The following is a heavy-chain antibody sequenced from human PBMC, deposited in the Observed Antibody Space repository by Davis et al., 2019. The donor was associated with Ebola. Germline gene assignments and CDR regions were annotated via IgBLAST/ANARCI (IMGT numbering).Heavy chain of an antibody. D-gene: IGHD5-18*01. CDR2: IYDSGIT. CDR1: GDSIRYFY. Sequence: SETLSLTCSASGDSIRYFYWSWIRQPPGKGLEWIGYIYDSGITNYNPSLKSRVTISVDTSKNQLSLQLSSLTAADTAVYYCATIEDTDMVGAFDIWGQGTMVTVSS. CDR3: ATIEDTDMVGAFDI. J-gene: IGHJ3*02. V-gene: IGHV4-59*08.